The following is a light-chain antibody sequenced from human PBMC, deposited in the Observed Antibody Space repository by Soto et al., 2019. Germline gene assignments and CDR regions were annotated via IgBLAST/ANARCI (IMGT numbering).Light chain of an antibody. CDR2: DAS. J-gene: IGKJ4*01. CDR1: QSVSSY. Sequence: EIVLTQSPATLSLSPGERGTLSFMASQSVSSYLALYQQKPGQAPRLLIYDASNRATGIPARFSGSGSGTDFTLTISSLEPEDFAVYYCQQRSNWPPLTFGGGTKVDIK. V-gene: IGKV3-11*01. CDR3: QQRSNWPPLT.